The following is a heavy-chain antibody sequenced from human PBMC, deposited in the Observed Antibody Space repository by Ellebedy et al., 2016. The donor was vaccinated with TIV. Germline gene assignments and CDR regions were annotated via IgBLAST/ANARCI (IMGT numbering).Heavy chain of an antibody. CDR1: GFTFSSYW. J-gene: IGHJ2*01. CDR3: TRRYFDL. Sequence: GGSLRLXXAASGFTFSSYWMQWVRQAPGKGLEWVANIKQDGSEKHYVDSVRGRFTISRDNAKNSLYLQMNSLRAEDTAVYYCTRRYFDLWGRGTLVTVSS. V-gene: IGHV3-7*01. CDR2: IKQDGSEK.